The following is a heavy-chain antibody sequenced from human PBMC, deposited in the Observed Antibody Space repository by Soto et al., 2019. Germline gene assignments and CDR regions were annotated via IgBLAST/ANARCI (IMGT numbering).Heavy chain of an antibody. CDR3: AKDLTLGIVGAWGHYFEY. D-gene: IGHD1-26*01. J-gene: IGHJ4*02. Sequence: QVQLVESGGGVLQPGRSLRLSCAASGFTFSSFAMHWVRQAPGKGLEWVAFISYDGSNTYYADSVKGRVTISRDNSKKTVYLEINSLRAEDKAVYHCAKDLTLGIVGAWGHYFEYWGQGTLVTVSS. V-gene: IGHV3-30-3*01. CDR1: GFTFSSFA. CDR2: ISYDGSNT.